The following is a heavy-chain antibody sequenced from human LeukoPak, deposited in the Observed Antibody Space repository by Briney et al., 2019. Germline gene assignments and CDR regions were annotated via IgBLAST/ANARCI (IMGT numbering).Heavy chain of an antibody. CDR2: INHSGST. V-gene: IGHV4-34*01. CDR1: GGSFSGYY. D-gene: IGHD3-9*01. CDR3: ARRLLRYFDWLPFDI. Sequence: SETLSLTCAVYGGSFSGYYWSWIRQPPGKGLEWIGDINHSGSTNYNPSLKSRVTISVDTSKNQFSLKLSSVTAADTAVYYCARRLLRYFDWLPFDIWGQGTMVTVSS. J-gene: IGHJ3*02.